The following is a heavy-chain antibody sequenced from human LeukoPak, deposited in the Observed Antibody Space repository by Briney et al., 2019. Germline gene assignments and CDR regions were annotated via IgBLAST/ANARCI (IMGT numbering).Heavy chain of an antibody. V-gene: IGHV4-39*02. Sequence: PSETLSLTCSVSGVSTSSNSYYWGWIRHPPRKWLEWIVSIYYSVSAPYNPSPKSRVTISIDTSKNHFSPQLSSVTTADTAVYYCARRGGYDFSYDYWGQGILVTVSS. J-gene: IGHJ4*02. CDR3: ARRGGYDFSYDY. CDR1: GVSTSSNSYY. D-gene: IGHD5-12*01. CDR2: IYYSVSA.